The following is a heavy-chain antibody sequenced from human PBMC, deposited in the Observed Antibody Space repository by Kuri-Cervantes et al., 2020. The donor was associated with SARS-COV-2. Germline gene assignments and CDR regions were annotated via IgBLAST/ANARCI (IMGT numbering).Heavy chain of an antibody. CDR1: GFTFSTYA. CDR2: ISGSGSNT. Sequence: GGSLRLSCAASGFTFSTYAMSWVRQAPGKGLEWVSGISGSGSNTHYADSVKGRFTISRDNSKNTLYLQMNSLRAEDTAVYYCAKEGFISALGGWFDPWGQGTLVTVSS. J-gene: IGHJ5*02. CDR3: AKEGFISALGGWFDP. D-gene: IGHD1-26*01. V-gene: IGHV3-23*01.